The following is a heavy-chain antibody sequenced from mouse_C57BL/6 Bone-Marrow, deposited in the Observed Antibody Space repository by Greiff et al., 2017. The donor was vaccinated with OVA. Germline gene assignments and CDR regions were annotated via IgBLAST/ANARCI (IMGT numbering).Heavy chain of an antibody. CDR2: INPNYGTT. Sequence: LVESGPELVKPGASVKISCKASGYSFTDYNMNWVKQSNGKSLEWIGVINPNYGTTSYNQKFKGKATLTVDQSSSTAYMQLNSLTSEDSAVYYCARTGYDYDAYYAMDYWGQGTSVTVSS. D-gene: IGHD2-4*01. CDR1: GYSFTDYN. V-gene: IGHV1-39*01. CDR3: ARTGYDYDAYYAMDY. J-gene: IGHJ4*01.